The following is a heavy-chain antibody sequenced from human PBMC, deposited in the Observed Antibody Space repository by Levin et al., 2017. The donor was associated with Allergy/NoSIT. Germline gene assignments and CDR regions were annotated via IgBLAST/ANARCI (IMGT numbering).Heavy chain of an antibody. CDR2: ISSSSSTI. Sequence: GGSLRLSCAASGFTFSSYSMNWVRQAPGKGLEWVSYISSSSSTIYYADSVKGRFTISRDNAKNSLYLQMNSLRAEDTAVYYCARDREYYDFWSGHINSFDYWGQGTLVTVSS. J-gene: IGHJ4*02. CDR3: ARDREYYDFWSGHINSFDY. V-gene: IGHV3-48*01. CDR1: GFTFSSYS. D-gene: IGHD3-3*01.